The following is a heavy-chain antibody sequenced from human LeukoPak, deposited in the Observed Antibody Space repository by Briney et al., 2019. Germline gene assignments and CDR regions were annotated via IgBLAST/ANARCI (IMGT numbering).Heavy chain of an antibody. D-gene: IGHD3-3*01. CDR1: GGSISSGDYY. Sequence: SETLSLTCTVSGGSISSGDYYWSWIRQPPGKGLEWIGYIYYSGSTYYNPSLKSRVTISVDTSKNQFSLKLSSVTAADTAVYYCARQTYYDFWRGWIDYWGQGTLVTVSS. V-gene: IGHV4-30-4*01. J-gene: IGHJ4*02. CDR3: ARQTYYDFWRGWIDY. CDR2: IYYSGST.